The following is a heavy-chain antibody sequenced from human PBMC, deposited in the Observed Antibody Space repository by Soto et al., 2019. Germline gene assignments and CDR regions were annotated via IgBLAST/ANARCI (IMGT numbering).Heavy chain of an antibody. CDR3: ARGWVAAEDYYYYGMDV. Sequence: SSKVSCKYSGYTLTSYAIHCVRQATGQRLEWMGWINAGNGNTKYSQKFQGRVTITRDTSASTAYMELSSLRSEDTAVYYCARGWVAAEDYYYYGMDVWGQGTKVPVSS. D-gene: IGHD6-13*01. J-gene: IGHJ6*02. V-gene: IGHV1-3*01. CDR1: GYTLTSYA. CDR2: INAGNGNT.